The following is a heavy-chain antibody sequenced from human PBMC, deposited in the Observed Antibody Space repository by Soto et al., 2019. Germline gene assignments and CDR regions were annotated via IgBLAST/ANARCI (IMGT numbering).Heavy chain of an antibody. CDR2: VSNEGSIQ. V-gene: IGHV3-30*18. CDR3: AKEGGTLGTSASYGFDY. J-gene: IGHJ4*02. Sequence: QVQLVESGGGVVQPGGSLRLSCAASGFSFSSYGIHWVRQAPGKGLEWVAVVSNEGSIQYYADSVKGRFTISRDNSEKTVFLQMNSLRSDDTAVYYCAKEGGTLGTSASYGFDYWGQGSRVTVSS. CDR1: GFSFSSYG. D-gene: IGHD3-16*01.